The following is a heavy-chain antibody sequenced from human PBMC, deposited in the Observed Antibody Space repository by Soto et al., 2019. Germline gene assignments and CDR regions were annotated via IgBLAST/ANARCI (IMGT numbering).Heavy chain of an antibody. CDR2: IYPGDSDT. D-gene: IGHD2-2*01. Sequence: GESLKISCKGSGYSFTSYWIGWVRQMPGKGLEWMGIIYPGDSDTRYSPSFQGQVTISADKSISTAYLQWSSLKASDTAMYYCARAPPVVPAAMGQGDDYWGQGTLVTVSS. J-gene: IGHJ4*02. CDR1: GYSFTSYW. CDR3: ARAPPVVPAAMGQGDDY. V-gene: IGHV5-51*01.